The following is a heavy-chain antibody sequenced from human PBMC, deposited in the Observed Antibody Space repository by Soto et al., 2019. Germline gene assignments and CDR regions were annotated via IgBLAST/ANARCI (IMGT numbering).Heavy chain of an antibody. Sequence: GGSLRLSCAASGFTFTSFGMSWVRQAPGKGLGWVSYISSSGSIISYADSVKARFTISRDNAKNSLYLQMNSLRAEDTALYYCARLYSSGWYGPGRYWGQGTLVTVSS. CDR3: ARLYSSGWYGPGRY. D-gene: IGHD6-19*01. CDR2: ISSSGSII. V-gene: IGHV3-48*04. J-gene: IGHJ4*02. CDR1: GFTFTSFG.